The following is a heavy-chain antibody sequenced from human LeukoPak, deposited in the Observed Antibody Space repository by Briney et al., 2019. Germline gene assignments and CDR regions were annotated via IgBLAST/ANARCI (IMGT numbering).Heavy chain of an antibody. CDR2: ISSSSSTI. V-gene: IGHV3-48*04. Sequence: GGSLRLSCSASGFTFSGYSMNWVRQAPGKGLEWVSYISSSSSTIYYADSVRGRFTISRDNAKNSLYLQMNSLRAEDTAIYYCARVDAALDYWGQGTLVTVSS. CDR1: GFTFSGYS. CDR3: ARVDAALDY. J-gene: IGHJ4*02. D-gene: IGHD6-6*01.